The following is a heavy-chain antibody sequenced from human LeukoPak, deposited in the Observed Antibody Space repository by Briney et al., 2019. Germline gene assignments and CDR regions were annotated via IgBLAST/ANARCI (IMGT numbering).Heavy chain of an antibody. Sequence: GGSLRLSCAASGFTFSSYEMNWVRQAPGKGLEWVSYISSSSSTIYYADSVKGRFTISRDNAKNSLYLQMNSLRAEDTAVYYCARDGVATGGYYYYYYMDVWGKGTTVTVSS. V-gene: IGHV3-48*01. D-gene: IGHD5-12*01. CDR2: ISSSSSTI. CDR1: GFTFSSYE. CDR3: ARDGVATGGYYYYYYMDV. J-gene: IGHJ6*03.